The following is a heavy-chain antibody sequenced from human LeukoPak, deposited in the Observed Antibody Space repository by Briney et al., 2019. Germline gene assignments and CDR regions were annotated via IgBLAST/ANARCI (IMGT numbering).Heavy chain of an antibody. CDR3: ARVQYGSRADY. CDR1: GGSISSYY. D-gene: IGHD2-15*01. Sequence: SETLSLTCTVSGGSISSYYWSWIRQPPGKGLEWIGYIYYSGSTNYNPSLKSRVTISVDTSKNQFSLKLSSVTAADTAVYYCARVQYGSRADYWGQGTLVTVSS. V-gene: IGHV4-59*01. CDR2: IYYSGST. J-gene: IGHJ4*02.